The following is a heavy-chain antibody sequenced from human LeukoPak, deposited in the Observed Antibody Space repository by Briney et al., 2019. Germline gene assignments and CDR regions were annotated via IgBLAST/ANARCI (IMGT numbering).Heavy chain of an antibody. CDR1: GYTFTSYG. CDR2: ISAYNGNT. CDR3: ARGDSSGYYSSKVYFDY. Sequence: ASVKVSCKASGYTFTSYGISWVRQAPGQGLEWMGWISAYNGNTNYAQKLQGRVTMTTDTSTSTAYMELRSLRSDDTAVYYCARGDSSGYYSSKVYFDYWGQGTLVTVSS. V-gene: IGHV1-18*01. D-gene: IGHD3-22*01. J-gene: IGHJ4*02.